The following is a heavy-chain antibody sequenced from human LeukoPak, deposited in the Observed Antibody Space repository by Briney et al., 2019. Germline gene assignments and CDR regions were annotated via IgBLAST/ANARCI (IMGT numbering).Heavy chain of an antibody. CDR1: GGSISSGSYY. Sequence: KTSETLSLTCTVSGGSISSGSYYWSWIRQPAGKGLEWIGRIYTSGSTNYNPSLKSRVTISVDTSKNQFSLKLSSVTAADTAVYYCARDHFAGIAVAGGPFDYWGQGTLVTVSS. J-gene: IGHJ4*02. CDR2: IYTSGST. V-gene: IGHV4-61*02. CDR3: ARDHFAGIAVAGGPFDY. D-gene: IGHD6-19*01.